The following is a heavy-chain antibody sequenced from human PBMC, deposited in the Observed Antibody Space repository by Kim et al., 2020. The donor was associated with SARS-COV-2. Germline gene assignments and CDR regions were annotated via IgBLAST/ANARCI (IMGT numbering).Heavy chain of an antibody. D-gene: IGHD3-9*01. J-gene: IGHJ4*01. CDR3: ARHPDYDIFSGYFDS. V-gene: IGHV3-7*03. Sequence: GGSLRLSCAASGFTFSSSWMSWVRQAPGKGLEWVSNIMQDGSETYYVDSVKGRFTISRDNAKNSLYLQMNSLRAEDTAVYYCARHPDYDIFSGYFDSCG. CDR1: GFTFSSSW. CDR2: IMQDGSET.